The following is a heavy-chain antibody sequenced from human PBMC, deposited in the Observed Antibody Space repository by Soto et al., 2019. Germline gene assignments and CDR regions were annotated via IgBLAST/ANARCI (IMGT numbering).Heavy chain of an antibody. D-gene: IGHD5-12*01. CDR2: ISSSSSYI. V-gene: IGHV3-21*01. Sequence: GGSLRLSCAASGFTFSSYSMHWVRQAPGKGLEWVSSISSSSSYIYYADSVKGRFTISRDNAKNSLYLQMNSLRAEDTAVYYCAREAPVGMATIPFDYWGQGTLVTVSS. CDR3: AREAPVGMATIPFDY. J-gene: IGHJ4*02. CDR1: GFTFSSYS.